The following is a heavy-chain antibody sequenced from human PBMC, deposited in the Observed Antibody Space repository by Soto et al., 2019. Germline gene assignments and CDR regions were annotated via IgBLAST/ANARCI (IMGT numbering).Heavy chain of an antibody. CDR1: GFTFSSYW. CDR3: ARDLTAYDFWSGYSGQDAFDI. CDR2: IKQDGSEK. J-gene: IGHJ3*02. Sequence: EVQLVESGGGLVQPGGSLRLSCAASGFTFSSYWMTWVRQAPGKGLEWVANIKQDGSEKYYVDSVKGRFTISRDNAKNSLYLKMNSLRAEDTAVYYCARDLTAYDFWSGYSGQDAFDIWGQGTMVTVSS. D-gene: IGHD3-3*01. V-gene: IGHV3-7*01.